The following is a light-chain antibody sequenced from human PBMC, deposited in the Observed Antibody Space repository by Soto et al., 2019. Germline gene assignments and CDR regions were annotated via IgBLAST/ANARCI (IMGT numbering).Light chain of an antibody. Sequence: DIQMTQSPSSLSASVGDRVTITCRASQSIGTWLAWYQHKPGKAPRLLIYKASTLEGGVTSRFSGSGSGTEFTLSISGIQPDDFATYYFQQYSRKSWTFGQGTKVDIK. CDR3: QQYSRKSWT. V-gene: IGKV1-5*03. CDR2: KAS. J-gene: IGKJ1*01. CDR1: QSIGTW.